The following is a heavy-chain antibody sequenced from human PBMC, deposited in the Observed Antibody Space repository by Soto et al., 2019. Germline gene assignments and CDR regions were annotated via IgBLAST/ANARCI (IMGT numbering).Heavy chain of an antibody. J-gene: IGHJ4*02. CDR1: GATFSNYA. CDR2: LSGSGGTT. V-gene: IGHV3-23*01. D-gene: IGHD3-10*01. Sequence: EVQLLESGGGLVQPGGSLRLSCTVPGATFSNYAINWVRQAPGKGREWVSSLSGSGGTTYYADSVKGRFIISRDNSKNTLYLLMNSLRAEDTALYYCAKQRADYGSGADTFYFDSWGQGALVTVSS. CDR3: AKQRADYGSGADTFYFDS.